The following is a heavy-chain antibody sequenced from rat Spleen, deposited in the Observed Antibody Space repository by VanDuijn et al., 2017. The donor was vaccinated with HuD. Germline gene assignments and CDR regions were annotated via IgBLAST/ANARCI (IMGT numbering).Heavy chain of an antibody. Sequence: EVQLVESDGGLVQPGRSLKLSCAASGFTLSDHYMAWVRQAPGKGLEWVSSISNDGGTTYYPDSVKGRFTISRDNAENTVYLQMNSLRSEDTATYYCAVAGYGYWGHGVMVTVSS. CDR1: GFTLSDHY. CDR2: ISNDGGTT. J-gene: IGHJ2*01. D-gene: IGHD1-7*01. V-gene: IGHV5-25*01. CDR3: AVAGYGY.